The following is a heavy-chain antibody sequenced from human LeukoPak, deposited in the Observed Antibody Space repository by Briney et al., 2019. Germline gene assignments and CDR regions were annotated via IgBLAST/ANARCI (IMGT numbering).Heavy chain of an antibody. CDR3: AREEGDVRYFDY. V-gene: IGHV4-59*01. J-gene: IGHJ4*02. CDR2: IYYSGST. CDR1: GGSISSYY. Sequence: PSETLSLTCTVSGGSISSYYWSWIRQPPGKGLEWIGYIYYSGSTNYNPSLKSRVTISVDTSKNQFSLKLSSVTAADTAVYYCAREEGDVRYFDYWGQGTLVTVSS.